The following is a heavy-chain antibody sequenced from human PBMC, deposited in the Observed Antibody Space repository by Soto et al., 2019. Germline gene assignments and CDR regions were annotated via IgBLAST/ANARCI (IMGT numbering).Heavy chain of an antibody. Sequence: GGSLRLSCAASGFILNNYAMNWVRQAPGKGLEWVAVISDGGSEKYYADSVQGRFTISRDNSNSTLYLQMNSLRIEDTAVYYCARGYYTGWGHFDYWGQGALVTVSS. CDR2: ISDGGSEK. CDR3: ARGYYTGWGHFDY. J-gene: IGHJ4*02. CDR1: GFILNNYA. D-gene: IGHD6-19*01. V-gene: IGHV3-30*04.